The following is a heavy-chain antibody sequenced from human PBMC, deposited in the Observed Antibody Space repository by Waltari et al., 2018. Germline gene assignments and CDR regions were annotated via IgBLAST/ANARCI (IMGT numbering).Heavy chain of an antibody. CDR2: IFYNGNT. CDR1: GGSISNYY. V-gene: IGHV4-59*08. Sequence: QVQLQESGPGLVKPSETLSLTCPVSGGSISNYYWSWIRQPPGKGLEWIGYIFYNGNTNYNPSLKSRVTIELDTSKNRFSLKLDSVTSADTAIYYCARSFSGTTIDFWGQGALVTVSS. J-gene: IGHJ4*02. D-gene: IGHD1-1*01. CDR3: ARSFSGTTIDF.